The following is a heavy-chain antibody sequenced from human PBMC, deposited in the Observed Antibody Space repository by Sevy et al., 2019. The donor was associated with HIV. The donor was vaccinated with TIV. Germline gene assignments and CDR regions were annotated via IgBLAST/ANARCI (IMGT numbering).Heavy chain of an antibody. CDR3: ARDLTTVTTAYFQH. D-gene: IGHD4-17*01. CDR1: GFSFSDYY. Sequence: GGSLRLSCAASGFSFSDYYMSWIRQAPGKGLEWISYISSSGSTIYYADSVKGRFTISRDNAKNSLYLQMDSLRADDTAVYYCARDLTTVTTAYFQHWGQGTLVTAS. V-gene: IGHV3-11*01. CDR2: ISSSGSTI. J-gene: IGHJ1*01.